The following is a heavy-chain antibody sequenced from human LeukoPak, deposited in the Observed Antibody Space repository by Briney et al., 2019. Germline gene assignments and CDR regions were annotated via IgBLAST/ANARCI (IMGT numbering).Heavy chain of an antibody. D-gene: IGHD1-26*01. J-gene: IGHJ5*02. CDR2: ISTGGSTI. CDR3: AREKRSGSYQGGWFDP. CDR1: GFTFSSYE. V-gene: IGHV3-48*03. Sequence: PGGSLRLSCAASGFTFSSYEMIWVRQAPGKGLEWVSYISTGGSTIYYADSMKGRLTISRDNAKNSLYLQMNSLRAEDTAVYYCAREKRSGSYQGGWFDPWGQGTLVTVSS.